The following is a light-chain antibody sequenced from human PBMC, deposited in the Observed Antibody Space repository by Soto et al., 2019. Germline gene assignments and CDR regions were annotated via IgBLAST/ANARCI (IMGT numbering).Light chain of an antibody. Sequence: EIVLTQSPGTLSLSPGERATLSCRASQYVTSRYLAWYQQKPGQAPRLLIFGASIRDTGVPDRFSGSGSGTDFTLTISRLESEDFAVYSCQQYGSSPGTFGQGTKVDIK. CDR2: GAS. V-gene: IGKV3-20*01. CDR3: QQYGSSPGT. CDR1: QYVTSRY. J-gene: IGKJ1*01.